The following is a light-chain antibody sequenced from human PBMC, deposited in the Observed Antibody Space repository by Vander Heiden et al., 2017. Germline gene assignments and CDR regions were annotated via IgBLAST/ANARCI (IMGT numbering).Light chain of an antibody. CDR3: QQRSNWPIFT. Sequence: ELVLTQSPATLSLSPGERATPSCRASQSVSSYLAWYQQKPGQAPRLLIDDASNRATGIPARFSGSGSGTDFTLTISSLEPEDFAVYYCQQRSNWPIFTFGPGTKVEIK. J-gene: IGKJ3*01. V-gene: IGKV3-11*01. CDR2: DAS. CDR1: QSVSSY.